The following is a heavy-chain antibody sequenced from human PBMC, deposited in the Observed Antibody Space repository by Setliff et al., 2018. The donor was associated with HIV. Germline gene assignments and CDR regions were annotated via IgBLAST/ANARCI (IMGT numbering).Heavy chain of an antibody. V-gene: IGHV4-61*09. D-gene: IGHD6-13*01. CDR2: IYASDSSGST. CDR1: GGSITTGSYY. Sequence: SETLSLTCTVSGGSITTGSYYWSWIRQPAGQGLEWIGHIYASDSSGSTNYNPSLKSRVTISVDTSKNQFSLKLGSVTAADTAVYYCARRGGASSSWYDWYFDLWGRGTLVTVSS. CDR3: ARRGGASSSWYDWYFDL. J-gene: IGHJ2*01.